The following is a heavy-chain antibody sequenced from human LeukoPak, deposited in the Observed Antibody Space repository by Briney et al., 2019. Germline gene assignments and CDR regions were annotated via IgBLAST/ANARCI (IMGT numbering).Heavy chain of an antibody. CDR3: AGERGEEYSSGWYKTNYFYN. J-gene: IGHJ4*02. D-gene: IGHD6-19*01. CDR1: DGSINGYY. CDR2: MYSGGTT. V-gene: IGHV4-59*01. Sequence: SETLSLTCTVSDGSINGYYWSWIRQPPGKGLDWFGYMYSGGTTKYSPSLKSRVTISEDTSKNQFSLKLTSVTAADTAVYYCAGERGEEYSSGWYKTNYFYNWGQGIRVTVSS.